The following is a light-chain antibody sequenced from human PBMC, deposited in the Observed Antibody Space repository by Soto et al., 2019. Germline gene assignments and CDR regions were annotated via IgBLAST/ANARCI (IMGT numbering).Light chain of an antibody. CDR2: MVS. CDR3: MQGTHWPT. CDR1: QSLVHSDGHTY. Sequence: DVVLTQSPLSLPVTLGQPASISCRSSQSLVHSDGHTYLNWFQQRPGQSPRRLIYMVSNRDSGVPDRFSGSGSGTDFTLKISRVEAEDVGVYYCMQGTHWPTFGQGTRLEIK. J-gene: IGKJ5*01. V-gene: IGKV2-30*02.